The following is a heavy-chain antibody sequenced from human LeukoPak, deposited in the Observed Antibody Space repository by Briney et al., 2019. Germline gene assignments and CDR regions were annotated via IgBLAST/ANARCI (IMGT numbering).Heavy chain of an antibody. CDR3: AHSRPWSGYESPYFDY. Sequence: SGPTLVYPTPPLPLTCTFSGFSLSTSGVGVGWISQPPGTALEWLALISWDDDKRYSPSLKSRLTITQDTSKNQVVLTMTNMDPVDTATYYCAHSRPWSGYESPYFDYWGQGTLVSVSS. CDR1: GFSLSTSGVG. V-gene: IGHV2-5*02. D-gene: IGHD5-12*01. CDR2: ISWDDDK. J-gene: IGHJ4*02.